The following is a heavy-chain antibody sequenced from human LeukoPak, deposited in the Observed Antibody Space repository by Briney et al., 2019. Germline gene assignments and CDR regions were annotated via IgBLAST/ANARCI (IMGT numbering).Heavy chain of an antibody. CDR2: IYPGDSDT. CDR3: GRHTRYDYDSSGYYTGSDAFDI. CDR1: GYSFTSYW. Sequence: ESLKISCKGSGYSFTSYWIGWVRQMPGKCLESMGIIYPGDSDTRYSPSFQGQVTISADKSISTAYLQWSSLKASDTALSYCGRHTRYDYDSSGYYTGSDAFDIWGQGTMVTVSS. J-gene: IGHJ3*02. V-gene: IGHV5-51*01. D-gene: IGHD3-22*01.